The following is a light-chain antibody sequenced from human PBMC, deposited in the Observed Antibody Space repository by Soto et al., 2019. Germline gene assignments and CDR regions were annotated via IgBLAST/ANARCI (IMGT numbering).Light chain of an antibody. Sequence: EVVLTQSPGTLSLSPGERATLSCRASQSVGSDYVAWYQHKPGQAPRLLIFEGSRRTTGVPDRFSGGGSGTDFTLTISRLEPEDFAVYHCQQYYRSPGTFGQGTKVDIK. J-gene: IGKJ1*01. CDR1: QSVGSDY. V-gene: IGKV3-20*01. CDR3: QQYYRSPGT. CDR2: EGS.